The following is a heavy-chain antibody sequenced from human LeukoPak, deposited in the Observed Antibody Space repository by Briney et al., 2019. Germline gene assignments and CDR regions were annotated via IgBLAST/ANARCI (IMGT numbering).Heavy chain of an antibody. D-gene: IGHD3-10*01. CDR2: INHSGST. J-gene: IGHJ5*02. CDR1: GGSFSGYY. CDR3: ARKPITMVRGVIFWFDP. Sequence: SETLSLTCAVYGGSFSGYYWSWIRQPPGKGLEWIGGINHSGSTNYNPSLKSRVTISVDTSKNQFSLKLSSVTAADTAVYYCARKPITMVRGVIFWFDPWGQGTLVTVSS. V-gene: IGHV4-34*01.